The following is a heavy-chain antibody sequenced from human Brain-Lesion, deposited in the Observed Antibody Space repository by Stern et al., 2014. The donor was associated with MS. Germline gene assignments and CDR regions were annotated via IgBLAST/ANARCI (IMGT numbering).Heavy chain of an antibody. Sequence: QVQLMQSGAEVKKPGASVKVSCKTSGYIFTGYYIHWVRQAPGQGLEWMAWINPNTGGTKYAQKFQGKLTMRTETAISTAYVELSSLTYVDTAVYYCARDQRCITIFGVVTDYYYLGMDVWGQGTTVTVSS. J-gene: IGHJ6*02. CDR1: GYIFTGYY. CDR2: INPNTGGT. V-gene: IGHV1-2*02. CDR3: ARDQRCITIFGVVTDYYYLGMDV. D-gene: IGHD3-3*01.